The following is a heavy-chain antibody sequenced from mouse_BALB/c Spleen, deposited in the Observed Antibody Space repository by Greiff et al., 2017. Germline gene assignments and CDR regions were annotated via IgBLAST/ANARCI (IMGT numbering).Heavy chain of an antibody. D-gene: IGHD4-1*01. V-gene: IGHV5-12-2*01. CDR3: ARHGWDGDAMDY. Sequence: EVKVEESGGGLVQPGGSLKLSCAASGFTFSSYTMSWVRQTPEKRLEWVAYISNGGGSTYYPDTVKGRFTISRDNAKNTLYLQMSSLKSEDTAMYYCARHGWDGDAMDYWGQGTSVTVSS. CDR1: GFTFSSYT. J-gene: IGHJ4*01. CDR2: ISNGGGST.